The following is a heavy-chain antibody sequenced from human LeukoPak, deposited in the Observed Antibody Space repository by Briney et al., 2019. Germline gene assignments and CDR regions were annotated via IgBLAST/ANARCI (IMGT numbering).Heavy chain of an antibody. D-gene: IGHD6-19*01. V-gene: IGHV1-2*02. CDR2: INPNSGGT. CDR3: ARGDSSGWYSFDY. J-gene: IGHJ4*02. CDR1: EYTFTGYY. Sequence: ASVKVSCKASEYTFTGYYMHWVRQAPGQGLEWMGWINPNSGGTNYAQKFQGRATMTRDTSISTAYMELSRLRSDDTAVYYCARGDSSGWYSFDYWGQGTLVTVSS.